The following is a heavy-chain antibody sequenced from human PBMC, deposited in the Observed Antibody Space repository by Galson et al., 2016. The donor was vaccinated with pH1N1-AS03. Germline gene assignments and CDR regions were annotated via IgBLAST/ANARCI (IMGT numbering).Heavy chain of an antibody. D-gene: IGHD5-12*01. CDR1: GFSFNSYA. Sequence: SLRLSCAASGFSFNSYAMQWVRQAPGEGLEWVSGIRGNGDSTYYADSVKGRFTISRDNSKDMFYLQMTSLRGDDTVVYYCVKGSWGIDIVDRIAHCGMDVWGQETTVTVSS. J-gene: IGHJ6*02. CDR3: VKGSWGIDIVDRIAHCGMDV. V-gene: IGHV3-23*01. CDR2: IRGNGDST.